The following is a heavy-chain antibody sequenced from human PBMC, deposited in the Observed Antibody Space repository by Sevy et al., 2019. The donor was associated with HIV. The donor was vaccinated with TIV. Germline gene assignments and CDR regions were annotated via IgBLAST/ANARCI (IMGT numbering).Heavy chain of an antibody. J-gene: IGHJ6*03. CDR1: GFTFSNAW. Sequence: GGSLRLSCAASGFTFSNAWMSWVRQAPGKGLEWVGRIKSKTDGGTTDYAAPVKGRFTISRDDSKNTLYLQMNSVKTEDIAVYYCHSGDGYGDYDRPKGGFYYYYYMDVWGKGTTVTVSS. CDR3: HSGDGYGDYDRPKGGFYYYYYMDV. V-gene: IGHV3-15*01. CDR2: IKSKTDGGTT. D-gene: IGHD4-17*01.